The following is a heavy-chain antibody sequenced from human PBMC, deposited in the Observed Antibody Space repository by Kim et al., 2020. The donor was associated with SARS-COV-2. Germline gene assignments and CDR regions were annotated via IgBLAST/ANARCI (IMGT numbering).Heavy chain of an antibody. CDR3: ARDPTYYYGSGSYNYYGMDV. D-gene: IGHD3-10*01. Sequence: SVKVSCKASGGTFSSYAISWVRQAPGQGLEWMGGIIPIFGTANYAQKFQGRVTITADESTSTAYMELSSLRSEDTAVYYCARDPTYYYGSGSYNYYGMDVWGQGTTVTVSS. CDR1: GGTFSSYA. CDR2: IIPIFGTA. V-gene: IGHV1-69*13. J-gene: IGHJ6*02.